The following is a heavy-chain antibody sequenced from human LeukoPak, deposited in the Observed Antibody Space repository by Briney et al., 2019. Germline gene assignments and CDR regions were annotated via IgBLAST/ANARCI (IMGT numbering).Heavy chain of an antibody. CDR1: GGSIRSSDDY. J-gene: IGHJ4*02. CDR3: ARASYSYDISGWVPFDY. D-gene: IGHD3-22*01. Sequence: SETLSLTCSVSGGSIRSSDDYWGFVRQTPGKGLEWMGSIYYTGSSHYNPSLKSRATISVDTSKNQFSLKLTSVTAADTAVYYCARASYSYDISGWVPFDYWGQGTLVTVSS. V-gene: IGHV4-39*07. CDR2: IYYTGSS.